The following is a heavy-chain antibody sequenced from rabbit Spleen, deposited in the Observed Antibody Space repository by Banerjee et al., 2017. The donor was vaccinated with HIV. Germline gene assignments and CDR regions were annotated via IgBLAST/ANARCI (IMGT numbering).Heavy chain of an antibody. CDR2: IDPVFGSA. Sequence: QLKESGGGLVQPGGSLKLSCKASGFSLSSYYMNWVRQAPGKGLEWIGYIDPVFGSAYYASWVNGRFTISSHNAQKMLYLQLNSLTVADTAPYFCARGGGLWGQGTLVTVS. CDR1: GFSLSSYY. J-gene: IGHJ4*01. V-gene: IGHV1S7*01. CDR3: ARGGGL.